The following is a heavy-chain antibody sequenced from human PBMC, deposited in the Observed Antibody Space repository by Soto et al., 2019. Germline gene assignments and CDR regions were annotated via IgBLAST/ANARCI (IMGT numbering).Heavy chain of an antibody. J-gene: IGHJ4*02. V-gene: IGHV4-61*01. CDR3: AREDFYYDSSGSYDY. Sequence: SETLSLTCTVSGGSVSSGSYYWSWIRQPPGKGLEWIGYIYYSGSTNYNPSLKSRVTISVDTSKNQFSLKLSSVTAADTAVYYCAREDFYYDSSGSYDYWGQGTLVTVSS. CDR2: IYYSGST. CDR1: GGSVSSGSYY. D-gene: IGHD3-22*01.